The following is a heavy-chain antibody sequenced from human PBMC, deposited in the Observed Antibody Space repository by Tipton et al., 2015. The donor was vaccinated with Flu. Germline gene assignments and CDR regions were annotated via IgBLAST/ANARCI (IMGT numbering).Heavy chain of an antibody. CDR2: IYYTGNT. J-gene: IGHJ4*02. CDR3: ARDRSLAPGAMVD. D-gene: IGHD2-2*01. Sequence: GLVKPSETLSLTCSVSGGSVSTDFYYWSWIRQPPGKALEWIGYIYYTGNTDFNPSLKSRVSISFDTSKKHLSLRLGSVAAADTAVYYCARDRSLAPGAMVDWGQGIPVTVSS. V-gene: IGHV4-61*03. CDR1: GGSVSTDFYY.